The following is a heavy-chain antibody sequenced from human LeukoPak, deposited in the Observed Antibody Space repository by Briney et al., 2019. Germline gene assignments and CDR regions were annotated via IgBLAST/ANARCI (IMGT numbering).Heavy chain of an antibody. J-gene: IGHJ3*02. CDR1: GFTFSAYW. CDR3: AARWGYNGFDI. V-gene: IGHV3-7*03. D-gene: IGHD5-18*01. CDR2: IIEGGDVK. Sequence: GGSLRLSCAASGFTFSAYWMTWVRQAPGKGLAWVANIIEGGDVKYYADSVKGRFTISRDNSKNTLYLQMNSLRAEDTALFYCAARWGYNGFDIWGQGTMVAVSS.